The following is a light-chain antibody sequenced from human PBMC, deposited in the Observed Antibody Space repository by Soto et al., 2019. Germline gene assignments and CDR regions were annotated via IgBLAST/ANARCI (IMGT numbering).Light chain of an antibody. CDR3: QQYNNWPPET. Sequence: IVMTQSPATLSVSPGERATRCCRASQSVSTNLAWYQQRPGQAPRLLVYGACGRAAGIPDRFSGSGSGTDFTLSISRLEPEDFAVYYCQQYNNWPPETFGQGTKVDIK. CDR1: QSVSTN. J-gene: IGKJ1*01. V-gene: IGKV3D-15*01. CDR2: GAC.